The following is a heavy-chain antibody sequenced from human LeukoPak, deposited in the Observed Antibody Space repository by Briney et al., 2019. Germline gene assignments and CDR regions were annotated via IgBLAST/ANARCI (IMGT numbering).Heavy chain of an antibody. CDR1: GFTFSDYW. CDR2: IDQDGSLR. J-gene: IGHJ6*03. D-gene: IGHD2-2*01. V-gene: IGHV3-7*01. Sequence: GGSLRLPCAASGFTFSDYWMNWARQAPGKGLEWVANIDQDGSLRYYVDSVKGRFTISRDNAENSLYLQMNSLRAEDTAVYFCARDRGYCTSTNCYGFYYYMDVWGKGTTVTVSS. CDR3: ARDRGYCTSTNCYGFYYYMDV.